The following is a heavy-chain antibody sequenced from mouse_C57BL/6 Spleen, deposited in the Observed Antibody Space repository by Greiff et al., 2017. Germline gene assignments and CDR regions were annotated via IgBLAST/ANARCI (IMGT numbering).Heavy chain of an antibody. CDR1: GYSITSGYD. CDR2: ISYSGST. V-gene: IGHV3-1*01. J-gene: IGHJ2*01. Sequence: VQLKQSGPGMVKPSQSLSLTCTVTGYSITSGYDWHWIRHFPGNKLEWMGYISYSGSTNYNPSLKSRISITHDPSKNHFFLKLNSVTTEDTATYYCARKAWYYFDDWGQGTTLTVSS. CDR3: ARKAWYYFDD.